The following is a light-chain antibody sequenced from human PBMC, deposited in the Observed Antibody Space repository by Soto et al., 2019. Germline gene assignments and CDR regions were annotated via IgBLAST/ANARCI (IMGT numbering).Light chain of an antibody. CDR3: QQYGNSPQT. CDR1: QSVTSTY. Sequence: PVGRATLSFRASQSVTSTYLAWYQQRPGQSPRLLIYAAYSRATGIPDRFSGSGSGTDFTLTISRLEPEDFAVYYCQQYGNSPQTFGQGTKVDIK. CDR2: AAY. J-gene: IGKJ1*01. V-gene: IGKV3-20*01.